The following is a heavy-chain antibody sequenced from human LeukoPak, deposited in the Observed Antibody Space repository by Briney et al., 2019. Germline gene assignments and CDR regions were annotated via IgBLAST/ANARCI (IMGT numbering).Heavy chain of an antibody. CDR1: GGSISSSSYY. CDR3: ARDPDYYGSGSYYNWFDP. V-gene: IGHV4-39*07. D-gene: IGHD3-10*01. CDR2: IYYSGST. J-gene: IGHJ5*02. Sequence: SETLSLTCTVSGGSISSSSYYWGWIRQPPGTGLEWIGSIYYSGSTYYNPSLKSRVTISVDTSKNQFSLKLSSVTAADTAVYYCARDPDYYGSGSYYNWFDPWGQGTLVTVSS.